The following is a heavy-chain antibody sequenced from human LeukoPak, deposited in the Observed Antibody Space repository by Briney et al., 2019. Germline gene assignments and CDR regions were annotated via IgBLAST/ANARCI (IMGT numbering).Heavy chain of an antibody. D-gene: IGHD5-18*01. CDR1: GGSXXXYY. J-gene: IGHJ4*02. V-gene: IGHV4-34*01. Sequence: XGGSXXXYYWSWIRQPPGKGLEWIGEINHSGSTYXNPSLKSRVTISVDTXKNQFSLKLRSVTAADTAVYYCGXXXXXXAMVIVYWGQGTLVTVSS. CDR2: INHSGST. CDR3: GXXXXXXAMVIVY.